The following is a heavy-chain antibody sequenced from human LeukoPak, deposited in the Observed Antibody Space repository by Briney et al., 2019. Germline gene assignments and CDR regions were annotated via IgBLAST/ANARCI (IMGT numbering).Heavy chain of an antibody. J-gene: IGHJ4*02. Sequence: PSETLSLTCTVSGGSISSSSYYWGWIRQPPGKGLEWIGEINHSGSTNYNPSLKSRVTISVDTSKNQFSLKLSSVTAADTAVYYCARNYGDYVLRPQSLDYWGQGTLVTVSS. V-gene: IGHV4-39*07. D-gene: IGHD4-17*01. CDR2: INHSGST. CDR3: ARNYGDYVLRPQSLDY. CDR1: GGSISSSSYY.